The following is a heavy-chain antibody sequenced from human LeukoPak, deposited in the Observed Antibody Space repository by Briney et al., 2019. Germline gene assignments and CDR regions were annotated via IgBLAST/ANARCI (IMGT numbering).Heavy chain of an antibody. J-gene: IGHJ6*02. CDR1: GFTFSSYA. V-gene: IGHV3-7*01. Sequence: GGSLRLSCAASGFTFSSYAMSWVRQAPGKGLEWVANIKQDGSEKYYVDSVKGRFTISRDNAKNSLYLQMNSLRAEDTAVYYCARLIRQNEYYYYGMDVWGQGTTVTVSS. CDR3: ARLIRQNEYYYYGMDV. CDR2: IKQDGSEK. D-gene: IGHD1-1*01.